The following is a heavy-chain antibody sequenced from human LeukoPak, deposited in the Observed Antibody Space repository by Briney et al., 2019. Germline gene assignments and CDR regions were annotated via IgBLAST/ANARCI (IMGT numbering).Heavy chain of an antibody. V-gene: IGHV4-34*01. CDR2: IDHSGST. D-gene: IGHD3-10*01. CDR1: GGSFSGYY. J-gene: IGHJ6*03. CDR3: ARHPRYYYGSGSFYYYYMDV. Sequence: PSETRSLTCAVYGGSFSGYYWSWIRQPPGKGLEWIGEIDHSGSTNYNPSLKSRVTISVDTSKNQFSLKLSSVTAADTAVYYCARHPRYYYGSGSFYYYYMDVWGKGTTVTISS.